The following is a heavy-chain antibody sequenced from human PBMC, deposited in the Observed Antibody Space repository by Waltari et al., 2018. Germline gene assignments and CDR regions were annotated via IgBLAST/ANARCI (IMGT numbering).Heavy chain of an antibody. Sequence: EVQLLESGGDLVQPGGSLRLSCAASGFTFSNCAMSWVRQAPGKGLDWVSFISGDGSSTYYADSVKGRFTISRDNSKDTLYLQMNSLRAEDTAVYYCVKGSASYSRDFDSWGQGALVTVSS. V-gene: IGHV3-23*01. CDR3: VKGSASYSRDFDS. CDR2: ISGDGSST. CDR1: GFTFSNCA. D-gene: IGHD1-26*01. J-gene: IGHJ4*02.